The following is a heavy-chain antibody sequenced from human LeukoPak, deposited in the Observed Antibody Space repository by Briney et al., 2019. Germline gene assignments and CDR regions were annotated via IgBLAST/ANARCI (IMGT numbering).Heavy chain of an antibody. D-gene: IGHD1-26*01. Sequence: PGGSLRLSCAASGFTFSSYAMSWVRQAPGKGLEWVSTISGSGGTTYCADSVKGRFIISRDNSKNTLFLQMNSLRAEDTAVYYCAKVLDDYYYFGMDVWGQGTTVAVSS. CDR2: ISGSGGTT. J-gene: IGHJ6*02. CDR1: GFTFSSYA. V-gene: IGHV3-23*01. CDR3: AKVLDDYYYFGMDV.